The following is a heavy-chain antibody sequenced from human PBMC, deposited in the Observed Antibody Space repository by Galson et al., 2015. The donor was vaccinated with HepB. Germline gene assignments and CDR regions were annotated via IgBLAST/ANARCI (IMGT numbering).Heavy chain of an antibody. J-gene: IGHJ4*02. D-gene: IGHD2-21*01. CDR3: ARQLAYCVANTCQIFFDY. CDR1: GDSVSSNSAA. CDR2: TYYRSKWYN. Sequence: CAISGDSVSSNSAAWNWIRQSSSRGLEWLGRTYYRSKWYNSYAVSVKSRITINPDTTKNQFSLQLNSVTPEDTAIYYCARQLAYCVANTCQIFFDYWGQGTLVTVSS. V-gene: IGHV6-1*01.